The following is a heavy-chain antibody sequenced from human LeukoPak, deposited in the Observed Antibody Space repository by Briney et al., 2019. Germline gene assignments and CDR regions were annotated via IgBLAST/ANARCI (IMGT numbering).Heavy chain of an antibody. CDR1: GYTFTSYY. Sequence: GASVKVSCKASGYTFTSYYMHWVRQAPGQGLEWMGWISAYNGNTNYAQKLQGRVTMTTDTSTSTAYMELRSLRSDDTAVYYCARDLMYYDFWSGYSNRHNWFDPWGQGTLVTVSS. J-gene: IGHJ5*02. D-gene: IGHD3-3*01. V-gene: IGHV1-18*04. CDR2: ISAYNGNT. CDR3: ARDLMYYDFWSGYSNRHNWFDP.